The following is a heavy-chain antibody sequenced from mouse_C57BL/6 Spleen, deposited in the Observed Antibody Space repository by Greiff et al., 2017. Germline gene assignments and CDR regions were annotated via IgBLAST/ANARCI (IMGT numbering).Heavy chain of an antibody. J-gene: IGHJ1*03. CDR3: ARHEYYGTYFDF. CDR1: GFTFSSYG. V-gene: IGHV5-6*01. D-gene: IGHD1-1*01. Sequence: EVQGVESGGDLVKPGGSLKLSCAASGFTFSSYGMSWVRQTPEKRLEWVGTISSGGSYTYYPDSVKGRFTISRDNAKNTLYLQMSSLKSADTATYYCARHEYYGTYFDFWGTGTTVTVSS. CDR2: ISSGGSYT.